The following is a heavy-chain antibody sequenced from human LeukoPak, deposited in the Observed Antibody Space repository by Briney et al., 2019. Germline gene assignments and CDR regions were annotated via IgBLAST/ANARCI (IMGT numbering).Heavy chain of an antibody. Sequence: GGSLRLSCAASGFTFSSYSMNWVRQAPGKGLELVSSISSSSSYIYYEDSVKGRFTISRDNAKNSLYLQMNSLRAEDTAVYYCARVGYDFWSGPTPDYWGQGTLVTVSS. D-gene: IGHD3-3*01. CDR3: ARVGYDFWSGPTPDY. CDR2: ISSSSSYI. V-gene: IGHV3-21*01. J-gene: IGHJ4*02. CDR1: GFTFSSYS.